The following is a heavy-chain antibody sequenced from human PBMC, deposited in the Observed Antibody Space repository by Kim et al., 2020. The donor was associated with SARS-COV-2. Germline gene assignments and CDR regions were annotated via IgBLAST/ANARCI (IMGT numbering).Heavy chain of an antibody. J-gene: IGHJ4*02. CDR2: ISDSSGST. Sequence: GGSLRLSCAASGFTFSNHGMSWVRQAPGKGLEWVSVISDSSGSTYYVDSVKGRFTISRDNSKNTVYLQMNSLRVEDTAVYYCGKCSGGNCLDYYFDYWGQGTLVTVSS. CDR1: GFTFSNHG. CDR3: GKCSGGNCLDYYFDY. V-gene: IGHV3-23*01. D-gene: IGHD2-15*01.